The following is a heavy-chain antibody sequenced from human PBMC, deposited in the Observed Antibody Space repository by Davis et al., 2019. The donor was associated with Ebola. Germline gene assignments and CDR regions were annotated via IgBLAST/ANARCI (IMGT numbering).Heavy chain of an antibody. CDR1: GFTFSSYW. Sequence: ESLKISCAASGFTFSSYWMSWVRQAPGKGLEWVANIKQDGSEKYYVDSVKGRFTISRDNAKNSLYLQMNSLRAEDTAVYYCARTIVVPYYFDYWGQGTLVTVSS. J-gene: IGHJ4*02. D-gene: IGHD3-10*01. CDR3: ARTIVVPYYFDY. CDR2: IKQDGSEK. V-gene: IGHV3-7*03.